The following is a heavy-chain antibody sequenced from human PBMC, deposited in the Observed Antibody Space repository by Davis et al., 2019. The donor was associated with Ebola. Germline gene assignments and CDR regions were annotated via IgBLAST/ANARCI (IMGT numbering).Heavy chain of an antibody. Sequence: PGGSLRLSCAASGFTFRSYWMSWIRQAPGQGPEWVSSISESATYTTYADSVKGRFTISRDNAKNSLFLQMNSLKASDTAMYYCARLAVTTREYWGQGTLVTVSS. CDR1: GFTFRSYW. V-gene: IGHV3-11*03. J-gene: IGHJ4*02. CDR2: ISESATYT. D-gene: IGHD4-17*01. CDR3: ARLAVTTREY.